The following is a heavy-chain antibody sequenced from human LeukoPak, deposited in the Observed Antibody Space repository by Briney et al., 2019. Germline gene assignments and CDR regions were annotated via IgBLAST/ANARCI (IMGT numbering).Heavy chain of an antibody. CDR1: GFTFSNVY. CDR2: IKSKTDGGTT. V-gene: IGHV3-15*01. CDR3: TTEHYYDSSGYPYFDY. Sequence: PGGSLRLSCAASGFTFSNVYMSWVRQAPGKGLECVGRIKSKTDGGTTDYAAPVKGRFTISRDDSKNTLYLQMNSLKTEDTAVYYCTTEHYYDSSGYPYFDYWGQGTLVTVSS. D-gene: IGHD3-22*01. J-gene: IGHJ4*02.